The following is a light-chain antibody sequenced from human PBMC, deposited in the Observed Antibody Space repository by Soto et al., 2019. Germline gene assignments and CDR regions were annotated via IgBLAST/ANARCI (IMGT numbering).Light chain of an antibody. CDR2: EVS. Sequence: QSVLTQPASVSGSPGQSITISCTGTSSNVGSYNHVSWYQQHPGKAPKLMIFEVSKRPSGVSNRFSGSKSGNTASLTISGLKVEDEADYYCCSYAGSRTYVFGTGTKVTVL. V-gene: IGLV2-23*02. J-gene: IGLJ1*01. CDR1: SSNVGSYNH. CDR3: CSYAGSRTYV.